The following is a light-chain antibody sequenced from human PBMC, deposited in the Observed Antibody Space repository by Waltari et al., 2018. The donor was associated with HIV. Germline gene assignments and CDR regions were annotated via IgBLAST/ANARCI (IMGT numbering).Light chain of an antibody. CDR1: SSDIGGYNY. J-gene: IGLJ2*01. CDR2: EVT. Sequence: QSALTQPPSASGSPGQSVAMSCTGTSSDIGGYNYVSWYQQHPGKAPKLIMTEVTKRPSGVPDRFSGPKSGNTASMTVAGLQAEDEAHYYCSSYAPTNKFYVLFGGGTTLTVL. CDR3: SSYAPTNKFYVL. V-gene: IGLV2-8*01.